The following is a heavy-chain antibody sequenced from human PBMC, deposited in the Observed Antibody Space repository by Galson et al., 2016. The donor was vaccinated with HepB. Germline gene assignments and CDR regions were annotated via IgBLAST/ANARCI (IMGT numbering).Heavy chain of an antibody. CDR2: IWYDGSNK. J-gene: IGHJ4*02. D-gene: IGHD3-3*01. CDR1: GFTFSSYG. CDR3: ARETNSGVEWTRILYYVDY. Sequence: SLRLSCAASGFTFSSYGMHWVRQAPGKGLEWVAVIWYDGSNKYYADSVKGRFTISRDNSKNTLYLQVNSLRAEDTAVYHCARETNSGVEWTRILYYVDYWGQGTLVTVSS. V-gene: IGHV3-33*01.